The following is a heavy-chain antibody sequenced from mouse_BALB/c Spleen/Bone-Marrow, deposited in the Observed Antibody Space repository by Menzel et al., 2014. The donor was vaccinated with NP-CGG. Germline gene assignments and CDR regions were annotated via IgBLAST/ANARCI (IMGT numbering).Heavy chain of an antibody. D-gene: IGHD4-1*01. Sequence: VHVKQSGPELVKPGASVKIPCKASGYTFTDYNMDWVKQSHGKSLEWIGDINPNSGGTIYNQKFKGKATLTVDKSSSTAYMELRSLTSEDTAVYYCARGELGRFAYWGQGTLVTVSA. V-gene: IGHV1-18*01. CDR3: ARGELGRFAY. CDR1: GYTFTDYN. CDR2: INPNSGGT. J-gene: IGHJ3*01.